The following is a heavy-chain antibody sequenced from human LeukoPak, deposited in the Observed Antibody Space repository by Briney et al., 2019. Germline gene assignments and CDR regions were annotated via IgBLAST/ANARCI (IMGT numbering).Heavy chain of an antibody. CDR1: GFTFDDYG. CDR3: ARDFAGIAAAGTDAFDI. D-gene: IGHD6-13*01. V-gene: IGHV3-20*04. J-gene: IGHJ3*02. Sequence: GGSLRLSCAASGFTFDDYGVSWVRQAPGKGLEWVSGINWNGGSTGYADSVKGRFTISRDNAKNSLYLQMNSLRAEDTALYYCARDFAGIAAAGTDAFDIWGQGTMVTVSS. CDR2: INWNGGST.